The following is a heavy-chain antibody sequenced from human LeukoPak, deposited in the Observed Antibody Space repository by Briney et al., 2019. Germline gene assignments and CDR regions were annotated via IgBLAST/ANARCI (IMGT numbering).Heavy chain of an antibody. CDR2: MNPNSGNT. D-gene: IGHD6-19*01. Sequence: ASVKVSCKASGYTFTSYDINWVRQATGQGLEWMGWMNPNSGNTGYAQKFQGRVTMTRNTSISTAYMELSSLRSDDTAVYYCARDLRYSSGWFYDYWGQGTLVTVSS. J-gene: IGHJ4*02. CDR3: ARDLRYSSGWFYDY. CDR1: GYTFTSYD. V-gene: IGHV1-8*01.